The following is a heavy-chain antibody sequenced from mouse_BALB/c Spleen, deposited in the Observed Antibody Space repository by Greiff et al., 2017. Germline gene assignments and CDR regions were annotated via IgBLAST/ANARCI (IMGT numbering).Heavy chain of an antibody. CDR3: ARDPDYYGSSPFAY. V-gene: IGHV7-3*02. J-gene: IGHJ3*01. D-gene: IGHD1-1*01. CDR2: IRNKANGYTT. Sequence: EVQVVESGGGLVQPGGSLRLSCATSGFTFTDYYMSWVRQPPGKALEWLGFIRNKANGYTTEYSASVKGRFTISRDNSQSILYLQMNTLRAEDSATYYCARDPDYYGSSPFAYWGQGTLVTVSA. CDR1: GFTFTDYY.